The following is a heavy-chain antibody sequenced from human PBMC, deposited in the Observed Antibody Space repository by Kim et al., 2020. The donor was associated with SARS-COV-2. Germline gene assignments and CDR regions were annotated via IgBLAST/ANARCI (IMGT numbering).Heavy chain of an antibody. D-gene: IGHD3-3*01. Sequence: ASVKVSCKASGYTFTSYAMNWVRQAPGQGLEWMGWINTNTGNPTYAQGFTGRFVFSLDISVSTAYLQISSLKAEDTAVYYCARDRSLSTIFGVVIIPVGWFDPWGQGTLVTVSS. CDR1: GYTFTSYA. CDR3: ARDRSLSTIFGVVIIPVGWFDP. CDR2: INTNTGNP. V-gene: IGHV7-4-1*02. J-gene: IGHJ5*02.